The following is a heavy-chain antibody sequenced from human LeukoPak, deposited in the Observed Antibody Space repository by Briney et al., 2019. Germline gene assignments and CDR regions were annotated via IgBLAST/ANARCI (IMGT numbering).Heavy chain of an antibody. CDR3: ARVNGNDFWSAYNWFDP. CDR2: IYYSGST. Sequence: SETLSLTCAVYGGSFSGYYWGWIRQPPGKGLEWIGSIYYSGSTYYNPSLKSRVTISVDTSKNQFSLKLSSVTAADTAVYYCARVNGNDFWSAYNWFDPWGQGTLVTVSS. V-gene: IGHV4-34*01. D-gene: IGHD3-3*01. CDR1: GGSFSGYY. J-gene: IGHJ5*02.